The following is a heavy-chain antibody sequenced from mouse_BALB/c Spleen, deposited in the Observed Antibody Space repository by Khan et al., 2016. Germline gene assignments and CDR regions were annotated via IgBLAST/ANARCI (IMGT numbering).Heavy chain of an antibody. D-gene: IGHD1-1*01. CDR1: GFAFSRYW. Sequence: EVQLQESGGGLVQPGGSLKLSCAASGFAFSRYWMSWVRQAPGKGLEWIGEINPDSSTINYTPFLKDKFIFSRDNAKNTLYLQLSKVRSEDSALCCCASRFTRGVAWWDRGNLVTVSA. J-gene: IGHJ3*01. CDR3: ASRFTRGVAW. V-gene: IGHV4-1*02. CDR2: INPDSSTI.